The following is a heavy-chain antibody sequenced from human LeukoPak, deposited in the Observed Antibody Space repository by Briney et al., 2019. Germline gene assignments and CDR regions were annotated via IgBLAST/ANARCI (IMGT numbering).Heavy chain of an antibody. CDR1: GGSISSYY. Sequence: SGTLSLTCTVSGGSISSYYWSWIRQPPGKGLEWIGYIYYSGSTNYNPSLKSRVTISVDTSKNQFSLKLSSVTAADTAVYYCARGYCSSTSCYIPIDYWGQGTLVTVSS. V-gene: IGHV4-59*01. D-gene: IGHD2-2*02. CDR3: ARGYCSSTSCYIPIDY. CDR2: IYYSGST. J-gene: IGHJ4*02.